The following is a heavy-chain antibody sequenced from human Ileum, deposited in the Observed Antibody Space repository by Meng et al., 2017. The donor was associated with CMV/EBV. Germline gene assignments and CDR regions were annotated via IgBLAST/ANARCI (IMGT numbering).Heavy chain of an antibody. Sequence: CAASGFKLIRHWMNWVRQAPGKGLVWVSRISSDGSATNYADSVKGRFTISRDNAKNTLHLQMNSLRAEDTAVYYCVREDFWTGYYDSWGQGALVTVSS. CDR1: GFKLIRHW. V-gene: IGHV3-74*01. CDR2: ISSDGSAT. D-gene: IGHD3/OR15-3a*01. CDR3: VREDFWTGYYDS. J-gene: IGHJ4*02.